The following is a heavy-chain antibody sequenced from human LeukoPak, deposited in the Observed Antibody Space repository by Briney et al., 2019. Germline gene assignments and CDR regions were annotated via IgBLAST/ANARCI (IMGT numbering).Heavy chain of an antibody. CDR1: GYTFTSYG. D-gene: IGHD5-12*01. CDR3: ARDRDIGYNDAFDI. V-gene: IGHV1-18*01. J-gene: IGHJ3*02. CDR2: ISAYNGNT. Sequence: ASVKASCKASGYTFTSYGISWVRQAPGQGLEWMGWISAYNGNTNYAQKLQGRVTMTTDTSTSTAYMELRSLRSDDTAVYYCARDRDIGYNDAFDIWGQGTMVTVSS.